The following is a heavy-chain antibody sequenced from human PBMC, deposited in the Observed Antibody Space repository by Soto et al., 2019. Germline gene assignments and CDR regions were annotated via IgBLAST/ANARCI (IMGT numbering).Heavy chain of an antibody. CDR3: ARVSGIYYYGMDV. V-gene: IGHV4-34*01. CDR2: INHSGST. Sequence: QVQLQQWGAGLLKPSETLSLTCAVYGGSFSGYYWSWIRQPPGKGLEWIGEINHSGSTNYNPSLKRRVSISVDTSKNQFSLKLGSVTAADTAVYYCARVSGIYYYGMDVWGQGTTVTVSS. CDR1: GGSFSGYY. J-gene: IGHJ6*02. D-gene: IGHD3-10*01.